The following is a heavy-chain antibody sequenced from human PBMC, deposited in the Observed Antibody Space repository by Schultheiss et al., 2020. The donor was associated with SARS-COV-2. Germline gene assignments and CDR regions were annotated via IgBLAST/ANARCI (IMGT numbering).Heavy chain of an antibody. V-gene: IGHV5-51*01. D-gene: IGHD5-12*01. Sequence: GESLKISCKGSGYSFATYWISWVRQMPGKALEWMGIIYPADSDIRYSPSFQGQVTISADKSISTAYLQWSSLKASDTAMYYCASGYQTLMVDYWGQGTLVTVSS. J-gene: IGHJ4*02. CDR3: ASGYQTLMVDY. CDR1: GYSFATYW. CDR2: IYPADSDI.